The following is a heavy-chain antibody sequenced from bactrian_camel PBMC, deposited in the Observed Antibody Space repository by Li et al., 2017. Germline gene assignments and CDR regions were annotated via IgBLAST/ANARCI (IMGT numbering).Heavy chain of an antibody. CDR1: GYTYNRNC. D-gene: IGHD2*01. Sequence: HVQLVESGGGSVQAGGSLRLSCAASGYTYNRNCMAWFRQAPGKEREGVARIYTGRGNTYYADSVKGRFTISRDNDKMIVYLQMNDLRPEDTAMYSCAADFGPYCSGPYLARRANFEGQGTQVTVS. V-gene: IGHV3S1*01. CDR2: IYTGRGNT. J-gene: IGHJ4*01.